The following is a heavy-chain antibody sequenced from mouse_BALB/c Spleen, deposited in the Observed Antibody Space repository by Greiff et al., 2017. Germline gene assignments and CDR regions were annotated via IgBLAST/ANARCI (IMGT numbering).Heavy chain of an antibody. CDR2: ISSGGSYT. D-gene: IGHD1-1*01. CDR3: TRSSTVGYAMDY. CDR1: GFTFSSYT. V-gene: IGHV5-6-4*01. Sequence: EVQGVESGGGLVKPGGSLKLSCAASGFTFSSYTMSWVRQTPEKRLEWVATISSGGSYTYYPDSVKGRFTISRDNAKNTLYLQMSSLKSEDTAMYYCTRSSTVGYAMDYWGQGTSGTVSS. J-gene: IGHJ4*01.